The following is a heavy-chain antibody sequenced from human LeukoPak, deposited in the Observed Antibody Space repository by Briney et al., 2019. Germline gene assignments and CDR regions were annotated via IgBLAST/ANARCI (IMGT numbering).Heavy chain of an antibody. Sequence: GGSLRLPCAASGFTFSSYWMSWVRQAPGKGLEWVANIKQDESEKYYVDSVKGRFTISRGNAKNSLYLQMNSLRAEDTAVYYCARDKIEGPTKLDYWGQGILFTVSS. V-gene: IGHV3-7*01. CDR3: ARDKIEGPTKLDY. D-gene: IGHD1-1*01. CDR1: GFTFSSYW. CDR2: IKQDESEK. J-gene: IGHJ4*02.